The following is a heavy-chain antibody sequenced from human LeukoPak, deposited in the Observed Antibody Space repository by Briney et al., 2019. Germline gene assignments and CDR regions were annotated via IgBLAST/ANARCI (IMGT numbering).Heavy chain of an antibody. Sequence: PSETLSLTCTVSGGSISSGSYYWSWIRQPAGKGLEWIGRIYTSGSTNYNPSLKSRVTISVDTSKNQFSLKLSSVTAADTAMYYCAREGLIQLFDYWGQGTLVTVSS. CDR1: GGSISSGSYY. J-gene: IGHJ4*02. CDR2: IYTSGST. CDR3: AREGLIQLFDY. V-gene: IGHV4-61*02. D-gene: IGHD5-18*01.